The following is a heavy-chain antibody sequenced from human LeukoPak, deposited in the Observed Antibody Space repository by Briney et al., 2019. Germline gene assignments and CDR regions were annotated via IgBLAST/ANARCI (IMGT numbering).Heavy chain of an antibody. CDR2: IIPISGMA. CDR3: ARAVVVARGLMAYFDY. D-gene: IGHD3-10*01. Sequence: ASVKLSCNSSVATFSFCAINWVRQARGQGLEWMGRIIPISGMANYAQKFQGRVKITADSSKGTAYMEVSRLRSDDTAVYYCARAVVVARGLMAYFDYWGQGTLVTVSS. V-gene: IGHV1-69*04. J-gene: IGHJ4*02. CDR1: VATFSFCA.